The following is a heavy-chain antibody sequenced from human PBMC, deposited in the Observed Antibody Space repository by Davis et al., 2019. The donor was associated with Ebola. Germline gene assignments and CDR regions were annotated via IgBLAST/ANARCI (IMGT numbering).Heavy chain of an antibody. J-gene: IGHJ6*02. CDR1: GFTVSSNY. V-gene: IGHV3-53*01. D-gene: IGHD1-26*01. Sequence: PGGSLRLSCAASGFTVSSNYMSWVRQAPGKGLEWVSVIYSGGSTYYADSVKGRFTISRDNSKNTLYLQMNSLRAEDTAVYYCARVGGSYSGYYYYGMDVWGQGTTVTVSS. CDR3: ARVGGSYSGYYYYGMDV. CDR2: IYSGGST.